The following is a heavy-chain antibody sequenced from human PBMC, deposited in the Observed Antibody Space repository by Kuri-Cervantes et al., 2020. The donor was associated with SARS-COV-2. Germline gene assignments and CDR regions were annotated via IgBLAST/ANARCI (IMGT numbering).Heavy chain of an antibody. CDR2: ISSSSSYI. CDR1: GFTFSSYW. J-gene: IGHJ4*02. D-gene: IGHD5-18*01. CDR3: ARDRPPYSYGPHPLDY. V-gene: IGHV3-21*01. Sequence: GGSLRLSCAASGFTFSSYWMSWVRQAPGRGLEWVSSISSSSSYIYYADSVKGRFTISRDNAKNSLYLQMNSLRAEDTAVYYCARDRPPYSYGPHPLDYWGQGTLVTGS.